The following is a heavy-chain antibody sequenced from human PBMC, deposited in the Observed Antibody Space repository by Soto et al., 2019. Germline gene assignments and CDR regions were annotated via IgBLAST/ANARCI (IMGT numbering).Heavy chain of an antibody. V-gene: IGHV4-59*01. J-gene: IGHJ4*02. Sequence: QVQLQESGPGLVKPSETLSLTCTVSGGSISSYYWSWIRQPPGKGLEWIGYIYYSGSTNYNPSLKSRVTISVDTSKNQFSLKLSSVTAADTAVYYCARSRRDGYNLYYWGQGTLVTVSS. CDR3: ARSRRDGYNLYY. CDR2: IYYSGST. CDR1: GGSISSYY. D-gene: IGHD5-12*01.